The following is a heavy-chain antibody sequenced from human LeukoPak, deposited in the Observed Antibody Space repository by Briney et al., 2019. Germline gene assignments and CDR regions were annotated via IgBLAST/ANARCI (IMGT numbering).Heavy chain of an antibody. CDR3: AKNRYYDILTGHDAFDI. V-gene: IGHV3-23*01. CDR1: GFTFSSYA. Sequence: GGSLRLSCAASGFTFSSYAMSWVRQAPGKGLEWVSAISGSGGSTYYADSVKGRFTISRDNSKNTPYLQMNSLRAEDTAVYYCAKNRYYDILTGHDAFDIWGQGTMVTVSS. CDR2: ISGSGGST. J-gene: IGHJ3*02. D-gene: IGHD3-9*01.